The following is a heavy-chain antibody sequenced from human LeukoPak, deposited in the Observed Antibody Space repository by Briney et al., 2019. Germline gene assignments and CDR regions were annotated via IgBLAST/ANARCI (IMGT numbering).Heavy chain of an antibody. J-gene: IGHJ3*02. V-gene: IGHV5-10-1*01. D-gene: IGHD3-22*01. CDR1: GYSFSSYW. CDR2: IDPGDSFT. CDR3: ATQKYYDSSGYVGAFDI. Sequence: GESLRISCKGSGYSFSSYWISWVRQMPGKGLEWMGRIDPGDSFTKYRPSLEGRVTISADKSLSTVYLQWSSLKASDTAMYYCATQKYYDSSGYVGAFDIWGQGTMVIVSA.